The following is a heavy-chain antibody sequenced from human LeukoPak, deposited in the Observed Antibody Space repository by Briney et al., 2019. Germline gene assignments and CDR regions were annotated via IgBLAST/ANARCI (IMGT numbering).Heavy chain of an antibody. Sequence: ASVKVSCKASGYTFTDYYLHWVRQAPGQGLEWMGWINPNSGGTNYAQKFQGRVTMTRDTSVSTTYMELTRLTFDDTAVYSCARVYGDSPADAFGFWGQGTMVTVSS. CDR2: INPNSGGT. CDR1: GYTFTDYY. J-gene: IGHJ3*01. D-gene: IGHD4-17*01. V-gene: IGHV1-2*02. CDR3: ARVYGDSPADAFGF.